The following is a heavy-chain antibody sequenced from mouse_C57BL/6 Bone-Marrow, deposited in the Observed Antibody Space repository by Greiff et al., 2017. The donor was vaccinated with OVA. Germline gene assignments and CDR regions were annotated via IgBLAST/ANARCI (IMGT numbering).Heavy chain of an antibody. CDR3: TRNYGSSHYYAMDY. J-gene: IGHJ4*01. CDR2: ISSGGDYI. D-gene: IGHD1-1*01. V-gene: IGHV5-9-1*02. CDR1: GFTFSSYA. Sequence: EVQRVESGEGLVKPGGSLKLSCAASGFTFSSYAMSWVRQTPEKRLEWVAYISSGGDYIYYADTVKGRFTISRDNARNTLYLQMSSLKSEDTAMYYCTRNYGSSHYYAMDYWGQGTSGTVSS.